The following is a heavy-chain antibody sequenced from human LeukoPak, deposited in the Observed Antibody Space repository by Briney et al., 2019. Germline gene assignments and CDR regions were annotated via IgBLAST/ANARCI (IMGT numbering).Heavy chain of an antibody. D-gene: IGHD2-21*02. Sequence: PSETLSLTCTVSGGSISSYYWSWIRQPPGKGLEWIGYIHYSGSTNYNPSLKSRVTISVDTSKNQFSLKLSSVTAADTAVYYCARVSGVTSRYFDLWGRGTLVTVSS. J-gene: IGHJ2*01. CDR3: ARVSGVTSRYFDL. V-gene: IGHV4-59*01. CDR2: IHYSGST. CDR1: GGSISSYY.